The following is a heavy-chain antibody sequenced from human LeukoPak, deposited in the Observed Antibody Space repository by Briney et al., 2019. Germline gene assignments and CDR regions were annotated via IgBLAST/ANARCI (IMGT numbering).Heavy chain of an antibody. CDR3: TRGRQTDH. CDR2: IRSKTYGWTT. CDR1: GFTFGDYG. Sequence: PGGSLRLSCTASGFTFGDYGMNWVRQAPGKGLEWVGFIRSKTYGWTTEYAASVKGRFTSSRDDSKSIAYLQLNSLKSEDTAVYYCTRGRQTDHWGQGILVTASS. J-gene: IGHJ5*02. V-gene: IGHV3-49*04.